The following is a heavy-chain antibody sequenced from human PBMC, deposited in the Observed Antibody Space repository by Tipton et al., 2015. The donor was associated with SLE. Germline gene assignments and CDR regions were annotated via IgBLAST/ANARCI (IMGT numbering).Heavy chain of an antibody. CDR1: GGSISSGGYY. CDR2: IYYSGST. V-gene: IGHV4-39*07. J-gene: IGHJ4*02. D-gene: IGHD1-26*01. CDR3: AREDQSVGATPYFDY. Sequence: LRLSCNVSGGSISSGGYYWSWIRQHPGKGLEWIGSIYYSGSTYYNPSLKSRVTMSVDTSKNQFSLKLSSVTAADTAVYYCAREDQSVGATPYFDYWGQGTLVTVSS.